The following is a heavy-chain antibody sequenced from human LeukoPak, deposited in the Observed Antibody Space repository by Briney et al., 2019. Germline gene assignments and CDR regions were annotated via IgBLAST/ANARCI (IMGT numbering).Heavy chain of an antibody. Sequence: GGSLRLSCAASGFTFSSCAMSWVRQAPGKGLEWVSYISSSSSTIYYADSVKGRFTISRDNAKNSLYLQMNSLRAEDTAVYYCASWARAAPRQYYYYGMDVWGQGTTVTVSS. CDR3: ASWARAAPRQYYYYGMDV. CDR2: ISSSSSTI. D-gene: IGHD2-15*01. CDR1: GFTFSSCA. V-gene: IGHV3-48*01. J-gene: IGHJ6*02.